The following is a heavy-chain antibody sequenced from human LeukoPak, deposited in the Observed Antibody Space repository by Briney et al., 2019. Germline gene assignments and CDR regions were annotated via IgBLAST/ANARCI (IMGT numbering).Heavy chain of an antibody. CDR2: ISYDGSNK. CDR1: GFTFSSYA. D-gene: IGHD2-15*01. Sequence: GRSLRLSCAASGFTFSSYAMHWVRQAPGKGLEGVAVISYDGSNKYYADSVKGRFTISRHNSKNTLYLQMNSLRAEDTAVYYCARAPPSAKGLYDYWGQGTLVTVSS. J-gene: IGHJ4*02. V-gene: IGHV3-30-3*01. CDR3: ARAPPSAKGLYDY.